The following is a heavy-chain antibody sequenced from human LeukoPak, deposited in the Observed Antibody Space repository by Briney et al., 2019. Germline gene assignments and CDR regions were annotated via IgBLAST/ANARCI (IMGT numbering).Heavy chain of an antibody. CDR1: GGSISSGGYS. V-gene: IGHV4-30-2*01. CDR3: ARAGDYGDYDY. CDR2: IYHSGST. Sequence: PSQTLSLTCAVSGGSISSGGYSWSWLRQPPGKGLEWIGYIYHSGSTYYNPSLKSRVTISVDRSKNQFSLKLSSVTAADTAVYYCARAGDYGDYDYWGQGTLVTVSS. J-gene: IGHJ4*02. D-gene: IGHD4-17*01.